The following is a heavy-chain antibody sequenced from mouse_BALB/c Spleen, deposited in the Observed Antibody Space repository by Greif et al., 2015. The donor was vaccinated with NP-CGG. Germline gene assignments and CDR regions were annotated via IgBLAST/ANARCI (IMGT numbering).Heavy chain of an antibody. CDR1: GYSFTSYY. CDR3: ARSYYRYDGYAMDY. CDR2: IFPGSGST. J-gene: IGHJ4*01. V-gene: IGHV1-66*01. Sequence: QVQLQQPGPELVKPGASVKVSCKASGYSFTSYYIHWVKQRPGQGLEWIGWIFPGSGSTKYNEKFKGKATLTADTSSSTAHMQLSSLTSEDSAVYFCARSYYRYDGYAMDYWGQGTSVTVSS. D-gene: IGHD2-14*01.